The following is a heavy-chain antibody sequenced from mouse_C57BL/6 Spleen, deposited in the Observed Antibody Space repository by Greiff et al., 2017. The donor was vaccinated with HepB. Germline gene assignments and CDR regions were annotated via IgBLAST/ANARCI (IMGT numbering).Heavy chain of an antibody. V-gene: IGHV1-59*01. CDR1: GYTFTSYW. CDR2: IDPSDSYT. CDR3: AITMVTTGDY. J-gene: IGHJ2*01. Sequence: QVQLQQPGAELVRPGTSVKLSCKASGYTFTSYWMHWVKQRPGQGLEWIGVIDPSDSYTNYNQKFKGKATLTVDTSSSTAYMQLSSLTSEDSAVYYCAITMVTTGDYWGQGTTLTVSS. D-gene: IGHD2-2*01.